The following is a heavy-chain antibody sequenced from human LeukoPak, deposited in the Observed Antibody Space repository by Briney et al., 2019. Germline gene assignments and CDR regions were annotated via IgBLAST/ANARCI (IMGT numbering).Heavy chain of an antibody. V-gene: IGHV4-4*02. D-gene: IGHD3-9*01. Sequence: SGTLPLTCAVSGGSISSSNWWSWVRPPPGKGREWIGEIYHSGSTNYNPSLKRRVTISVDKSKNQFSLKLSSVTAADTAVYYCARGAYDILTGYYANWFDPWGQGTLVTVSS. CDR3: ARGAYDILTGYYANWFDP. CDR1: GGSISSSNW. J-gene: IGHJ5*02. CDR2: IYHSGST.